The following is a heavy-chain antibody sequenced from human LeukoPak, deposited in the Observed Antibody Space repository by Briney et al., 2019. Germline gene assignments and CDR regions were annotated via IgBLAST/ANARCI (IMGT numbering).Heavy chain of an antibody. CDR1: GFTFSSYS. J-gene: IGHJ1*01. CDR3: ARDYHSSGWYRAKNSEYFQH. V-gene: IGHV3-21*01. CDR2: ISSSSSYI. D-gene: IGHD6-19*01. Sequence: PGGSLRLSCAASGFTFSSYSMNWVRQAPGKGLEWVSSISSSSSYIYYADSVKGRFTISRDNAKNSLYLQMNSLRAEDTAVYYCARDYHSSGWYRAKNSEYFQHWGQGTLVTVSS.